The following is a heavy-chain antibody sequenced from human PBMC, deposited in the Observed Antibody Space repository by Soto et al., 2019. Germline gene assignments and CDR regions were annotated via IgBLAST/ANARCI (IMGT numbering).Heavy chain of an antibody. CDR1: GYTFTGYY. CDR2: INPNSGGT. V-gene: IGHV1-2*04. J-gene: IGHJ6*02. D-gene: IGHD3-10*01. Sequence: ASVKVSCKASGYTFTGYYMHWVRQAPGQGLEWMGWINPNSGGTNYAQKFQGWVTMTRDTSISTAYMELSRLRSDDTAVYYCAREWFGELYPDYGMDIWGQGITVTVSS. CDR3: AREWFGELYPDYGMDI.